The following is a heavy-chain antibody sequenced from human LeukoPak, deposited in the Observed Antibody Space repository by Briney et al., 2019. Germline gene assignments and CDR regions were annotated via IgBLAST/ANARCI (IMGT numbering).Heavy chain of an antibody. CDR2: IRYDGSNK. CDR3: ARAARGIAAAGYFDY. J-gene: IGHJ4*02. V-gene: IGHV3-30*02. CDR1: GFTFTNYD. Sequence: GGSLRLSCAASGFTFTNYDMHWVRQPPGKGLEWVAFIRYDGSNKYYADSVKGRFTISRDNSKNTLYPQMNSLRAEDTAVYYCARAARGIAAAGYFDYWGQGTLVTVSS. D-gene: IGHD6-13*01.